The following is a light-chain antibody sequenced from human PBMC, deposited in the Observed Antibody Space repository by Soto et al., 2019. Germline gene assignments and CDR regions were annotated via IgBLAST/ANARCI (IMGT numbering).Light chain of an antibody. J-gene: IGKJ4*01. CDR3: QRHADWPLT. CDR1: RSVGNN. Sequence: EIVLTQSPATLSLSPGERATLSCRASRSVGNNLAWYQKKPGQAPGLLIYAASTRATGIPARFSGSGSGTDFTLTISSLEPEDFAVYYCQRHADWPLTFGGGTKVDIK. V-gene: IGKV3-11*01. CDR2: AAS.